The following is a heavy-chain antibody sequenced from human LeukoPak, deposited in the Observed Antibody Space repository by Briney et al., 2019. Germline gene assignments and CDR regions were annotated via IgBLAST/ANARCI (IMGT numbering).Heavy chain of an antibody. J-gene: IGHJ4*02. D-gene: IGHD3-10*01. CDR1: GGTFSNYA. CDR3: ARDRVLLWFGESYYFDY. CDR2: IIPIFGRV. Sequence: SVKVSCKASGGTFSNYAISWVRQAPGQGLEWMGRIIPIFGRVNYAHKFQGRVTITADKSTSTAYMELRSLRSEDTAVYYCARDRVLLWFGESYYFDYWGQGTLVTVSS. V-gene: IGHV1-69*04.